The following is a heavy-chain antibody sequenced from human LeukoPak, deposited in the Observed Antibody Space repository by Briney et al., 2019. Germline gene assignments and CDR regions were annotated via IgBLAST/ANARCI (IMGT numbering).Heavy chain of an antibody. J-gene: IGHJ4*02. CDR3: TTGPTYCRGGSCPPVAIVVGY. V-gene: IGHV3-15*04. CDR1: GFTFSSYG. CDR2: IESKTDGGTT. D-gene: IGHD2-15*01. Sequence: GGSLRLSCAASGFTFSSYGMSWVRQAPGKGLEWVGRIESKTDGGTTDYAAPVKGRFTISRDDSKNTLYLQMNSLKSEDTAVYYCTTGPTYCRGGSCPPVAIVVGYWGQGTLVTVSS.